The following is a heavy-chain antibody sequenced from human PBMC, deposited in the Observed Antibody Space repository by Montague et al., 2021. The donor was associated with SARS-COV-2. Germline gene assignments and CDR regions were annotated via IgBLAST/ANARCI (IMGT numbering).Heavy chain of an antibody. V-gene: IGHV4-59*08. D-gene: IGHD6-19*01. CDR3: ARQSGRLWGIAVAGAFDY. CDR2: IYYSGST. CDR1: GGSISSYY. Sequence: SETLSLTCTVSGGSISSYYWSWIRQPPGKGLEWIGYIYYSGSTNYNPSLKSRVTISVDTSKNRFSLKLSSVTAADTAVYYCARQSGRLWGIAVAGAFDYWGQGTLVTVSS. J-gene: IGHJ4*02.